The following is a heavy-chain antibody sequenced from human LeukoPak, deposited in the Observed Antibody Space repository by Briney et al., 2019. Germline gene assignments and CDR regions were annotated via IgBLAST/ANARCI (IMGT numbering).Heavy chain of an antibody. Sequence: GGSLRLSCAASGFTFSSYNLNWVRQAPGKGLEWVSSISSSSTYIYYADSVKGRFTISRDNAKNSLYLQMNSLRAEDTAVYYCAGSVVRGGFFDYWGQGTLVSVSS. J-gene: IGHJ4*02. CDR3: AGSVVRGGFFDY. CDR2: ISSSSTYI. D-gene: IGHD3-10*01. CDR1: GFTFSSYN. V-gene: IGHV3-21*01.